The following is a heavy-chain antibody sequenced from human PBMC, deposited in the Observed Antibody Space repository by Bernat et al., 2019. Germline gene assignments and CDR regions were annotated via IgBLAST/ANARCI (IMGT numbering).Heavy chain of an antibody. D-gene: IGHD3-10*01. CDR2: IYYSGST. CDR1: GGSISSSNW. CDR3: ARDRGVHSHGAFDI. Sequence: QVQLQESGPGLVKPSGTLSLTCAVSGGSISSSNWWSWVRQPPGKGLEWIGEIYYSGSTYYNPSLKSRVTISVDTSKNQFSLKLSSVTAADTAVYYCARDRGVHSHGAFDIWGQGTMVTVSS. V-gene: IGHV4-4*02. J-gene: IGHJ3*02.